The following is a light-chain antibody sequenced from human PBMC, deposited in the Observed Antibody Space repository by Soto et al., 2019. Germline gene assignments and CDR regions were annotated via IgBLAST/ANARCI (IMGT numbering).Light chain of an antibody. V-gene: IGKV3-11*01. CDR2: GAS. CDR1: QSIISD. Sequence: ILMTQSPATLSLSPGERATLSCRASQSIISDSLAWYQQKPGQAPRLLIYGASTRASGIPARFSGSGSGTDLTLTISSLEPEDFAVYYCQQRSNWPPWTFGQGTKVDIK. J-gene: IGKJ1*01. CDR3: QQRSNWPPWT.